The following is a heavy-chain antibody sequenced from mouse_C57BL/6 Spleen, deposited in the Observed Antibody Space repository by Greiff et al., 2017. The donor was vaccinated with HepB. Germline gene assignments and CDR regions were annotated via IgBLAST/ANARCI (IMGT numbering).Heavy chain of an antibody. D-gene: IGHD1-1*01. J-gene: IGHJ1*03. Sequence: EVQGVESGGGLVKPGGSLKLSCAASGFTFSDYGMHWVRQAPEKGLEWVAYISSGSSTIYYADTVKGRFTISRDNAKNTLFLQMTSLRSEDTAMYYCARGEDYYGSSRYWYFDVWGTGTTVTVSS. CDR1: GFTFSDYG. CDR2: ISSGSSTI. CDR3: ARGEDYYGSSRYWYFDV. V-gene: IGHV5-17*01.